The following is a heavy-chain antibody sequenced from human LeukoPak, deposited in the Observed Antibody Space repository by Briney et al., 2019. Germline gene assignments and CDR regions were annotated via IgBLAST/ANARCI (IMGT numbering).Heavy chain of an antibody. CDR1: GYTFTGYY. V-gene: IGHV1-2*02. CDR3: ARDQGTDSSSFSSLSDALDV. D-gene: IGHD6-6*01. J-gene: IGHJ3*01. Sequence: ASVKVSCKASGYTFTGYYMHWVRQAPGQGLEWMGWINPNSGGTNYAQKFQGRVTMTRDTSISTAYMELSRLRSDDTAVYYCARDQGTDSSSFSSLSDALDVWGQGTMVTVSS. CDR2: INPNSGGT.